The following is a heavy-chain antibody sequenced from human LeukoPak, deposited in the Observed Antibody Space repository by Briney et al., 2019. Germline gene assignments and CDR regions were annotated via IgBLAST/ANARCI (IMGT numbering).Heavy chain of an antibody. CDR2: IKSKPDGGTT. CDR1: GFTFTGAW. D-gene: IGHD3-10*02. V-gene: IGHV3-15*01. J-gene: IGHJ4*02. Sequence: GGSLRLSCAASGFTFTGAWMTWVRQAPGKGLEWVGRIKSKPDGGTTHYAAPVKGRFTISRDDSINTLYLQMNSLTTDDTAVYYCTADVPGYVYPFDYWGQGTLVTVSS. CDR3: TADVPGYVYPFDY.